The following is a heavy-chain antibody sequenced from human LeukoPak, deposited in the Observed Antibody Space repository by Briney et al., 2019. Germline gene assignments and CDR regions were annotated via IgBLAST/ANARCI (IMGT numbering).Heavy chain of an antibody. CDR3: ARAVRIVVVTSTDAFDI. J-gene: IGHJ3*02. V-gene: IGHV1-69*04. Sequence: SVKVSCKASGGTFSSYAISWVRQAPGQGLEWMGRIIPILGIANYAQKFQGRVTITADKSTSTAYMELSSLRSEDAAVYYCARAVRIVVVTSTDAFDIWGQGTMVTVSS. D-gene: IGHD3-22*01. CDR2: IIPILGIA. CDR1: GGTFSSYA.